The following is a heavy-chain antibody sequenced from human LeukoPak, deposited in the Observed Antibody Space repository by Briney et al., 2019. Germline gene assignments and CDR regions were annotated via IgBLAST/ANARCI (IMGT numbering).Heavy chain of an antibody. V-gene: IGHV3-74*01. CDR3: ARRDSGYDNRAFDI. CDR1: GFTFSSYW. J-gene: IGHJ3*02. D-gene: IGHD5-12*01. Sequence: PGGSLRLSCAASGFTFSSYWMHWVRHAPGKGLVWVSRINSDGSSTNYADSVKGRFTISRDNAKNTLYLQMNSLRAEDTAVYYCARRDSGYDNRAFDIWGQGTVVTLSS. CDR2: INSDGSST.